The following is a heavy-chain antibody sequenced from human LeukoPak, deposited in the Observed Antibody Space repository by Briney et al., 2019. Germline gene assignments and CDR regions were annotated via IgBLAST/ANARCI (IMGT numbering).Heavy chain of an antibody. J-gene: IGHJ4*02. CDR2: MSHDGFDR. V-gene: IGHV3-30*04. CDR3: ARAPVDY. Sequence: PGRSLRLSCEASGFTFSNYALHWVRQTPGKGLEWVAVMSHDGFDRYYADSVKGRFTISRDNSKNTLHLQMNSLRAEDTAVYYCARAPVDYWGQGTLVTVSS. CDR1: GFTFSNYA.